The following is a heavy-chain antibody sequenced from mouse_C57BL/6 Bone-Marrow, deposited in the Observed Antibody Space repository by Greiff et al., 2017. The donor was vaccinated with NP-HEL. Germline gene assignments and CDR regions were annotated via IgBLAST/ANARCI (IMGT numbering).Heavy chain of an antibody. D-gene: IGHD1-1*01. V-gene: IGHV1-76*01. CDR3: AREGNVLREWGFAY. J-gene: IGHJ3*01. CDR2: IYPGSGNT. CDR1: GYTFTDYY. Sequence: QVQLQQSGAELVRPGASVKLSCKASGYTFTDYYINWVKQRPGQGLEWIARIYPGSGNTYYNEKFKGKATLTAEKSSSTAYMQLSSLTSEDSAVYFCAREGNVLREWGFAYWGQGTLVTVSA.